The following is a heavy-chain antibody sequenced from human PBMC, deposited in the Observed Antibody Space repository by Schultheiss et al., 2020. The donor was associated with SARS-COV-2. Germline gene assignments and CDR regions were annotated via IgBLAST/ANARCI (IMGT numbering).Heavy chain of an antibody. CDR3: ASSTGGYCSGGSCYPHWYFDL. J-gene: IGHJ2*01. CDR2: IIPIFGTA. Sequence: KISCKASGGTFSSYAISWVRQAPGQGLEWMGGIIPIFGTANYAQKFQGRVTITADESTSTAYMELSSLRSEDTAVYYCASSTGGYCSGGSCYPHWYFDLWGRGTLVTVSS. V-gene: IGHV1-69*01. CDR1: GGTFSSYA. D-gene: IGHD2-15*01.